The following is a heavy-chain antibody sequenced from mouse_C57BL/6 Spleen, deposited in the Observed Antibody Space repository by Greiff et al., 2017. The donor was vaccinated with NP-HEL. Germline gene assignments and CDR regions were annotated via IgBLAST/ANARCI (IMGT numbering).Heavy chain of an antibody. Sequence: EVQLVESGGGLVQPKGSLKLSCAASGFSFNTYAMNWVRQAPGKGLEWVARIRSKSNNYATYYADSVKDRFTISRDDSESMLYLQMNNLKTEDTAMYYCVMYDYDEGYAMDYWGQGTSVTVSS. CDR1: GFSFNTYA. CDR3: VMYDYDEGYAMDY. D-gene: IGHD2-4*01. J-gene: IGHJ4*01. CDR2: IRSKSNNYAT. V-gene: IGHV10-1*01.